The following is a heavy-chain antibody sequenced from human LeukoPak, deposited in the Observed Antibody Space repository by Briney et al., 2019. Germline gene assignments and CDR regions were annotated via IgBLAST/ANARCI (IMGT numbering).Heavy chain of an antibody. J-gene: IGHJ6*02. D-gene: IGHD6-13*01. Sequence: SVKVSCKASGGTFSSYAISWVRQAPGQGLEWMGGIIPIFGTANYAQKFQGRVTITADESTSTAYMELSSLRSEDTAVYYCARRVAYSSSWLYSMDVWGQGTTVTVSS. V-gene: IGHV1-69*13. CDR3: ARRVAYSSSWLYSMDV. CDR2: IIPIFGTA. CDR1: GGTFSSYA.